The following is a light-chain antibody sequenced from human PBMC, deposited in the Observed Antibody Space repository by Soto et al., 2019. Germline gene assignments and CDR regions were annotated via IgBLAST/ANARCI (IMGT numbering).Light chain of an antibody. J-gene: IGKJ5*01. CDR3: QHSYSNFPIT. CDR2: DAS. Sequence: DIQMTPSPATLSASVGDRVTITCRASQSIGGWLAWFQQTPGKPPKLLIYDASSLESGVPSRFSGSGSGTEYTLTISSLQPEDFATYFCQHSYSNFPITFGQGTRLEIK. V-gene: IGKV1-5*01. CDR1: QSIGGW.